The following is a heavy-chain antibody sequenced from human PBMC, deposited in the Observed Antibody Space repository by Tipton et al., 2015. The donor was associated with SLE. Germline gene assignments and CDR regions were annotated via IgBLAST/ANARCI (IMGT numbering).Heavy chain of an antibody. Sequence: TLSLTCTVSGGSISRGRYFWGWFRQPAGKGLEWIWDIYTTGSTNHNPSPKSRVTITVDTSKNQFSRKLSSVTAADTAVYYCARVDYYYYYMDVWGKGTTVTVSS. V-gene: IGHV4-61*09. J-gene: IGHJ6*03. CDR2: IYTTGST. CDR1: GGSISRGRYF. CDR3: ARVDYYYYYMDV.